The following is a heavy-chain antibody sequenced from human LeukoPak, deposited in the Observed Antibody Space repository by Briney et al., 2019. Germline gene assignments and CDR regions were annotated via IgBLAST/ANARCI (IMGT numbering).Heavy chain of an antibody. CDR1: GYTFTSYG. Sequence: GASVKVSCTTSGYTFTSYGISWVRQAPGQGLEWMAWISANNGDTNYAQKVQGRVVLSTDTSTNTAYMELRYLMFDDTAVYYCATGYRHDYWGQGTLVIVSS. D-gene: IGHD2-2*02. CDR3: ATGYRHDY. V-gene: IGHV1-18*04. CDR2: ISANNGDT. J-gene: IGHJ4*02.